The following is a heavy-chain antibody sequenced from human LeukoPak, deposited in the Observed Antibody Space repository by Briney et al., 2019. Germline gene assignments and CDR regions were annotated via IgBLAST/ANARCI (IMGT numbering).Heavy chain of an antibody. J-gene: IGHJ2*01. CDR2: INPDSGGT. CDR3: AREPGYGDYRDWYFDL. V-gene: IGHV1-2*02. CDR1: GYSFTTYG. D-gene: IGHD4-17*01. Sequence: ASVKVSCKASGYSFTTYGISWVRQAPGQGLEWMGWINPDSGGTNYAQKFQGRVTMTRDTSISTAYMELSRLRSDDTAVYYCAREPGYGDYRDWYFDLWGRGTLVTVSS.